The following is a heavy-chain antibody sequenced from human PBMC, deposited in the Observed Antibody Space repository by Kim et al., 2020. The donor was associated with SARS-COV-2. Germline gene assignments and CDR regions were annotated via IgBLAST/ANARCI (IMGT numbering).Heavy chain of an antibody. Sequence: GGSLRLSCAASGFTFSSYVMPWVRQVPGKGPVWVSPISHDGSDTTHADSLKGRFTISRDDAKNTLYLQMNSLRPEDTAVYYCATDKDLVIYEYWGQGTLV. CDR2: ISHDGSDT. CDR1: GFTFSSYV. CDR3: ATDKDLVIYEY. D-gene: IGHD2-21*01. V-gene: IGHV3-74*01. J-gene: IGHJ4*02.